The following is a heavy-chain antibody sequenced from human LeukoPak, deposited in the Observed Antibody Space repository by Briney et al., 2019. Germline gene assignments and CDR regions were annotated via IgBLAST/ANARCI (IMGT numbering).Heavy chain of an antibody. V-gene: IGHV3-48*04. CDR3: ARGAPPYYYDSSGYSAGLFDY. Sequence: GGSLRLSCAASGFTFSSYSMNWVRQAPGKGLEWVSYICSSGSTIYYADSVKGRFTISRDNAKNSLYLQMNSLRAEDTAVYYCARGAPPYYYDSSGYSAGLFDYWGQGTLVTVSS. D-gene: IGHD3-22*01. J-gene: IGHJ4*02. CDR2: ICSSGSTI. CDR1: GFTFSSYS.